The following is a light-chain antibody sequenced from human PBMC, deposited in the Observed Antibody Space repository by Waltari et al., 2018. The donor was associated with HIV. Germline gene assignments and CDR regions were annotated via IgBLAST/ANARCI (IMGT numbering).Light chain of an antibody. CDR2: GAS. V-gene: IGKV3-15*01. CDR3: QQYNNWPQT. CDR1: QPIYNN. Sequence: EKVMTQSPATLSVSPGERATLSCRASQPIYNNLAWYQQKPGQAPQLLIYGASTRAAGVPDRFSGSGSGTEFSLTISSLQSEDLAIYYCQQYNNWPQTFGQGTKVEIK. J-gene: IGKJ2*01.